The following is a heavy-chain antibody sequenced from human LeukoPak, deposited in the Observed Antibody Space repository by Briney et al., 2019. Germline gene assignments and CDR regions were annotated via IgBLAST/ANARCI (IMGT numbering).Heavy chain of an antibody. J-gene: IGHJ3*02. CDR1: GFTFSSYA. CDR3: AREIEVRYSSSWYVPGDAFDI. D-gene: IGHD6-13*01. CDR2: ISYDGSNK. Sequence: GRSLRLSCAASGFTFSSYAMHWVRQAPGKGLEWVAVISYDGSNKYYADSVKGRFTISRDNSKNTLYLQMNSLRAEDTAVYYCAREIEVRYSSSWYVPGDAFDIWGQGTMVTVSS. V-gene: IGHV3-30-3*01.